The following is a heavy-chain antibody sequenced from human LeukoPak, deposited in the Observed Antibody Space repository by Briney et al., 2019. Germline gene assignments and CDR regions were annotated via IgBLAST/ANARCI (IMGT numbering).Heavy chain of an antibody. CDR1: RFTFSSYW. J-gene: IGHJ4*02. Sequence: GGSLRLSCAVSRFTFSSYWIHWVRQAPGKGLEWVSGINWNGCSTGYADSVKGRFTISRDNAKNSLYLQMNSLRAEEDTALYYCARDAPTVGVDSWGQGTLVTVSS. CDR2: INWNGCST. CDR3: ARDAPTVGVDS. V-gene: IGHV3-20*04.